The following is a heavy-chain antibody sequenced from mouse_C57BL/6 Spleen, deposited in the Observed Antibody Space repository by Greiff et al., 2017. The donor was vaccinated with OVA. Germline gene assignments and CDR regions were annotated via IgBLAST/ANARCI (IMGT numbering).Heavy chain of an antibody. D-gene: IGHD2-2*01. V-gene: IGHV1-82*01. Sequence: QVQLQQSGPELVKPGASVKISCKASGYAFSSSWMNWVKQRPGKGLEWIGRIYPGDGDTNYNGKFKGKATLTADKSSSTAYMQLSSLTSEDSAVYFCARYYGDDEEGGGVDYWGQGTTLTVSS. CDR1: GYAFSSSW. CDR3: ARYYGDDEEGGGVDY. CDR2: IYPGDGDT. J-gene: IGHJ2*01.